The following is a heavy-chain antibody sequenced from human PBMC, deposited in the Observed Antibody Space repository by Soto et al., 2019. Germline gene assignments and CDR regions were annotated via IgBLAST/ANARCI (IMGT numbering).Heavy chain of an antibody. Sequence: QVQLVESGGGVVQPGRSLRLSCAASGFTFSSYGMHWVRQAPGKGLEWVAVISYDGSNKYYADSVKGRFTISRDNSKNTLYLQMSSLKAEDTAVYYCAKDAFSVVVTASRELANWFAPWGQGTLVSVSS. J-gene: IGHJ5*02. CDR2: ISYDGSNK. D-gene: IGHD2-21*02. V-gene: IGHV3-30*18. CDR3: AKDAFSVVVTASRELANWFAP. CDR1: GFTFSSYG.